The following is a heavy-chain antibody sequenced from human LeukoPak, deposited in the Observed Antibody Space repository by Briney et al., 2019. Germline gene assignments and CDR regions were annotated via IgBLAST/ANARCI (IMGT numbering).Heavy chain of an antibody. CDR3: ARGVMDV. CDR1: GGSFSGHY. J-gene: IGHJ6*04. CDR2: INHSGST. V-gene: IGHV4-34*01. Sequence: PSETLSLTCAVYGGSFSGHYWSWIRQPPGKGLEWIGEINHSGSTNYNPSLKRRVTISVDTSKNQFSLKLSSVTAADTAVYYCARGVMDVWGKGTTVTVSS.